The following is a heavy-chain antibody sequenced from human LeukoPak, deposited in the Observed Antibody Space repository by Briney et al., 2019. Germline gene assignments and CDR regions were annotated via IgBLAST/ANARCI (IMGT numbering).Heavy chain of an antibody. CDR2: IWYDGSNK. CDR1: GFTFSSYG. CDR3: ARDGNSGWYPMYDY. Sequence: PGGSLRLSCAASGFTFSSYGMHWVRQAPGKGLEWVAVIWYDGSNKYYADSVKGRFTISRDNSKNTLYLQMNSLRAEDTAVYYCARDGNSGWYPMYDYWGQGTLVTVSS. V-gene: IGHV3-33*01. D-gene: IGHD6-19*01. J-gene: IGHJ4*02.